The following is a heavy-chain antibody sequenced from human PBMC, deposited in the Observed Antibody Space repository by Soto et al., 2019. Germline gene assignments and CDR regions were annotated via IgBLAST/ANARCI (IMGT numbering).Heavy chain of an antibody. Sequence: GGSLRLSCAASGFTVSSNYMSWVRQAPGKGLEWVSVIYSGGSICYADSVKGRFTISRDNAKNSLYLQMNSLRAEDTALYYCAKDIMGYCSGGSCYGMDVWGKGTTVTVSS. D-gene: IGHD2-15*01. CDR2: IYSGGSI. CDR1: GFTVSSNY. CDR3: AKDIMGYCSGGSCYGMDV. V-gene: IGHV3-53*05. J-gene: IGHJ6*04.